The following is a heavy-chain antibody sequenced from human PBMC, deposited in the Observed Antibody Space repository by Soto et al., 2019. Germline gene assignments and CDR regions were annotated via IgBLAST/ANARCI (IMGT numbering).Heavy chain of an antibody. J-gene: IGHJ4*02. V-gene: IGHV3-23*01. CDR3: AKAKGLAVAGGDY. CDR1: EFSFSTYA. D-gene: IGHD6-19*01. CDR2: ISASGGDT. Sequence: EVQLLESGGGLVQPGGSLRLSCAASEFSFSTYAMSWVRQAPGKGLQWVSSISASGGDTYYADSVKGRFTISRDNSKNTMYLQMNSLRAEDTAIYYCAKAKGLAVAGGDYWGQGTLVTVSS.